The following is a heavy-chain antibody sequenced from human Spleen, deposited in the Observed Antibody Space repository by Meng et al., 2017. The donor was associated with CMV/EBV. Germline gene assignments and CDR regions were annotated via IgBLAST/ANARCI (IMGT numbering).Heavy chain of an antibody. J-gene: IGHJ4*02. CDR2: IKGQTDGATT. D-gene: IGHD1-26*01. CDR3: TTDEGPGAGALDH. CDR1: GFTFTNAW. V-gene: IGHV3-15*01. Sequence: GGSLRLSCAAFGFTFTNAWMNWVRQAPGKGLEWVGRIKGQTDGATTDYAAPVKGRFTISRDDSKNRLYLQMNSLKTEDTAVYFCTTDEGPGAGALDHWGQGTLVTVSS.